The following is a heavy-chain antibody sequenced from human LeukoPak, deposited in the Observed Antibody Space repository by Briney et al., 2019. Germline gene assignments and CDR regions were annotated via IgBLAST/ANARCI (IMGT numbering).Heavy chain of an antibody. V-gene: IGHV1-18*01. Sequence: ASVKVSCKASGYTFINYAMNWVRQAPGQGLEWMGWISAYNGNTNYAQKLQGRVTMTTDTSTSTAYMELSSLRSEDTAVYYCATTEMATIDAFDIWGQGTMVTVSS. D-gene: IGHD5-24*01. J-gene: IGHJ3*02. CDR2: ISAYNGNT. CDR3: ATTEMATIDAFDI. CDR1: GYTFINYA.